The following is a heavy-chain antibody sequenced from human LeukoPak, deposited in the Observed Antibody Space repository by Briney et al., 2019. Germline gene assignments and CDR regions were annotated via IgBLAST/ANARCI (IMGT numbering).Heavy chain of an antibody. D-gene: IGHD6-13*01. J-gene: IGHJ6*02. CDR2: INSDGSST. CDR3: ARDSSSWYSNSLGMDV. V-gene: IGHV3-74*01. CDR1: GFTFSSYW. Sequence: PGGSLRLSCAASGFTFSSYWMHWVRQAPGKGLVWVSRINSDGSSTSYADSVKGRSTISRDNAKNTLYLQMNSLRAEDTAVYYCARDSSSWYSNSLGMDVWGQGTTVTVSS.